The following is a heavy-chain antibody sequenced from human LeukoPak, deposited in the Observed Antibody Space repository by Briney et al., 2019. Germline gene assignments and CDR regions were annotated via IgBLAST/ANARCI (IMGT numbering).Heavy chain of an antibody. V-gene: IGHV1-2*02. Sequence: VASVKVSCKASGYTFTGYCTHWVRQAPGQGLEWMGWINPNSGGTNYAQKFQGRVTITTDESTSTAYMELSSLRSEDTAVYYCARAPIVIEDTSWFDRWGQGTMDTVSS. CDR1: GYTFTGYC. CDR2: INPNSGGT. D-gene: IGHD1-26*01. J-gene: IGHJ5*02. CDR3: ARAPIVIEDTSWFDR.